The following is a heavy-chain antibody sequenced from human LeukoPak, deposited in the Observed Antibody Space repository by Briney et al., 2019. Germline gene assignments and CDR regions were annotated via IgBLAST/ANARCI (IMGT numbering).Heavy chain of an antibody. CDR2: ITLSGVST. CDR1: GLTFSNNA. J-gene: IGHJ3*02. V-gene: IGHV3-23*01. D-gene: IGHD6-13*01. CDR3: AKYFYLGSKQQLVNGAFDI. Sequence: PGGSLRLSCKASGLTFSNNAMSWVRQAPGKGLEWVSFITLSGVSTFYADSVKGRFTISRDNSKNTLYLQMNSLRAEDTAVYYCAKYFYLGSKQQLVNGAFDIWGQGTMVTVSS.